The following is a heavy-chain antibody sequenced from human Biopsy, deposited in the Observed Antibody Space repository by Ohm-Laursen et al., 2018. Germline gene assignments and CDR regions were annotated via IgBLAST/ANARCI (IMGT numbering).Heavy chain of an antibody. CDR3: ARGSNGFGGLYFPR. CDR2: ISYTGYT. D-gene: IGHD2/OR15-2a*01. CDR1: GGSFTGLY. J-gene: IGHJ4*02. Sequence: SVTLSLTCTVSGGSFTGLYWIWIRQPPGKGLEGIVHISYTGYTSYNSSLKSLVTISVDTSRNHFSLRLSSMTAADTAVYYCARGSNGFGGLYFPRWGQGTLLTVSS. V-gene: IGHV4-59*11.